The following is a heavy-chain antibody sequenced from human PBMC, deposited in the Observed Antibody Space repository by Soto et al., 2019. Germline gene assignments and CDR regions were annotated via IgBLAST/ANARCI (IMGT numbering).Heavy chain of an antibody. D-gene: IGHD6-13*01. CDR2: ISSSGSTI. CDR1: GFTFSSYE. J-gene: IGHJ4*02. CDR3: ARAGLYSSSWYGGFDY. Sequence: PGGSLRLSCAASGFTFSSYEMNWVRQAPGEGLEWVSYISSSGSTIYYADSVKGRFTISRDNAKNSLYLQMNSLRAEDTAVYYCARAGLYSSSWYGGFDYWGQGTLVTVSS. V-gene: IGHV3-48*03.